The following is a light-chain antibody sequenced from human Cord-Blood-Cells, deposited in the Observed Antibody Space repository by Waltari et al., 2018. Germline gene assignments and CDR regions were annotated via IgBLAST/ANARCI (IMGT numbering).Light chain of an antibody. V-gene: IGLV2-14*01. Sequence: QSALTQPASVSGSPGQSITISCTGTSRDVGGYNYVSWYQQHPGKAPKLMIYDVSNPPSGVSNRFSGSKAGKTASLTISGLQAEGEADYYCSSYTSSSPWVFGGRTKLTVL. CDR2: DVS. CDR3: SSYTSSSPWV. J-gene: IGLJ3*02. CDR1: SRDVGGYNY.